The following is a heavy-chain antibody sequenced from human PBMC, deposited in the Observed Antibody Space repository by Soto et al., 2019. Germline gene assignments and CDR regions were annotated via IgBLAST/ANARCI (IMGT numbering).Heavy chain of an antibody. CDR3: AKDGGGSYY. D-gene: IGHD3-10*01. J-gene: IGHJ4*02. Sequence: EVQLLESGEDLVQPGGSLRLSCAASGFTFSTSAMSWVRQAPGKGLEWVSGVSGSGGSTYYADSVKGRFTISIDNSKNTLYLQMNSLRVEDTAVYYCAKDGGGSYYWGQGTLVTVSS. V-gene: IGHV3-23*01. CDR1: GFTFSTSA. CDR2: VSGSGGST.